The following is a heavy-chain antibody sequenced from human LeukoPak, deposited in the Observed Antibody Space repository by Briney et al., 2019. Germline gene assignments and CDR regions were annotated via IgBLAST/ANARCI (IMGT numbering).Heavy chain of an antibody. J-gene: IGHJ4*02. D-gene: IGHD1-26*01. CDR2: MNPNSGNT. V-gene: IGHV1-8*01. Sequence: ASVKVSCKASGYTFTSYDINWVRQATGQGLEWMGWMNPNSGNTGYAQKFQGRVTMTEDTSTDTAYMELSSLRSEDTAVYYCATSVGATMYYFDYWGQGTLVTVSS. CDR3: ATSVGATMYYFDY. CDR1: GYTFTSYD.